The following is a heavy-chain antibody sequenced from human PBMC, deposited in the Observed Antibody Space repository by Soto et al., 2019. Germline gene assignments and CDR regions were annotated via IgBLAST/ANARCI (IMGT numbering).Heavy chain of an antibody. V-gene: IGHV3-53*01. CDR1: GFSVSNTY. CDR2: IYRGRAT. D-gene: IGHD6-25*01. Sequence: GGSLRLSCAVSGFSVSNTYMSWVRQAPGKGLEWISVIYRGRATYYADSVKGRFTISRDDSRNTVYLQMNSLTTEDTAVYFCARDRSDSSRADSFDIWGQGTMVTVSS. J-gene: IGHJ3*02. CDR3: ARDRSDSSRADSFDI.